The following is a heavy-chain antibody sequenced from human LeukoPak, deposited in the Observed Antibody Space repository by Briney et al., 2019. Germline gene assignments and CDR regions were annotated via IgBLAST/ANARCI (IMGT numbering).Heavy chain of an antibody. CDR2: IIPILGIA. CDR1: GGTFSSYA. D-gene: IGHD6-13*01. J-gene: IGHJ5*02. Sequence: GSSVKVSCKASGGTFSSYAISWVRQAPGQGLEWMGRIIPILGIANYAQKFQGRATITADKSTSTAYMELSSLRSEDTAVYYCARTNRDRNSSSWYWNHNWFDAWGQGTLVTVSS. V-gene: IGHV1-69*04. CDR3: ARTNRDRNSSSWYWNHNWFDA.